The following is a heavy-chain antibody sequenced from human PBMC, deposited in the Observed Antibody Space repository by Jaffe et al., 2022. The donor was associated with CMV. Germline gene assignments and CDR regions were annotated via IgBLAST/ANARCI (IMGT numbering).Heavy chain of an antibody. D-gene: IGHD1-1*01. CDR2: ISYDGNRK. CDR1: GFTVSKYG. J-gene: IGHJ4*02. Sequence: QVQLVESGGGVVQPGMSLRLSCAASGFTVSKYGMHWVRLAPGKGLEWMTVISYDGNRKYYADSVKGRFTISRDNSKDTVYLQMNSLRTEDTAVYYCAKDPRLPGQDNNWFYFDSWGQGTLVTVSS. V-gene: IGHV3-30*18. CDR3: AKDPRLPGQDNNWFYFDS.